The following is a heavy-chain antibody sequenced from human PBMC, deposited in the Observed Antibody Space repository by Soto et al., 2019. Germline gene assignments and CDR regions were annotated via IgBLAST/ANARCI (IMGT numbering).Heavy chain of an antibody. V-gene: IGHV4-30-4*08. CDR2: IHYSGSI. CDR3: AREDDGGDRDYYGLDV. Sequence: SETLSLTCTVSGGSVSYEYYHWTWIRKSPGKGLEWIGYIHYSGSIIYNPSFKSRVTISVDTSKNQFSLQLSSVTAADTAVDFCAREDDGGDRDYYGLDVWGQGTTVTVSS. CDR1: GGSVSYEYYH. D-gene: IGHD2-21*02. J-gene: IGHJ6*02.